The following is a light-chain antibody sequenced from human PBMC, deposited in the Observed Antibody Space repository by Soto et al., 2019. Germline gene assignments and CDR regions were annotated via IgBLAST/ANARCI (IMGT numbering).Light chain of an antibody. Sequence: EIALTQSPATLSLSPGERATLSCEASQTISSSQLAWYQQKPDLAPRLLIYDVSSRATGIPDRFSGSGSGTDFTLTISRVAPEDFAVYYCHQYTASPLTFGGGTKVEIK. CDR1: QTISSSQ. CDR3: HQYTASPLT. V-gene: IGKV3D-20*01. J-gene: IGKJ4*02. CDR2: DVS.